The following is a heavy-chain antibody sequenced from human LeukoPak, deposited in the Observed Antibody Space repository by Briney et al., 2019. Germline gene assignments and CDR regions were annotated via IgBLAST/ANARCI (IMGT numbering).Heavy chain of an antibody. Sequence: GGSLRLSCAVSGFTFSGFWMSWSRQAPGKGLEWVASINSDGSEGYYADVVKGRFTISRDNAKNSLYLQINRLRAEDTAVYYCARSSYSSSSSVWGQGTMVTVSS. CDR1: GFTFSGFW. CDR2: INSDGSEG. CDR3: ARSSYSSSSSV. D-gene: IGHD6-6*01. V-gene: IGHV3-7*03. J-gene: IGHJ3*01.